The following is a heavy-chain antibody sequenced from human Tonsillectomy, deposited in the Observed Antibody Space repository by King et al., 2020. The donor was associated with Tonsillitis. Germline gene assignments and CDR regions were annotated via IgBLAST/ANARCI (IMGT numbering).Heavy chain of an antibody. Sequence: QLQESGPGLVKPSETLSLTCTVSGGSISSYYWCWIRQPPGKGLEWIGHIYYSGSANYNPSLRSRVTILVDTSKNQFSLRLRSVTAADTAVYYCARDDSSGWTFGAFDIWGQGTKVTVSS. D-gene: IGHD6-19*01. CDR3: ARDDSSGWTFGAFDI. CDR2: IYYSGSA. CDR1: GGSISSYY. J-gene: IGHJ3*02. V-gene: IGHV4-59*01.